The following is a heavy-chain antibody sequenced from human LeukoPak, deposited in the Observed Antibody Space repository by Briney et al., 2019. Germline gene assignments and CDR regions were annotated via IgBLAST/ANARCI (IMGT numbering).Heavy chain of an antibody. J-gene: IGHJ4*02. CDR2: ISYDGSNK. D-gene: IGHD1-26*01. V-gene: IGHV3-30*03. CDR1: GFTFSSYG. CDR3: ARSRRRELLGTYFDY. Sequence: GRSLRLSCAASGFTFSSYGMHWVRQAPGKGLEWVAVISYDGSNKYYADSAKGRFTISRDNSRNTLYLQMNSLRAEDTAVYYCARSRRRELLGTYFDYWGQGTLVTVSS.